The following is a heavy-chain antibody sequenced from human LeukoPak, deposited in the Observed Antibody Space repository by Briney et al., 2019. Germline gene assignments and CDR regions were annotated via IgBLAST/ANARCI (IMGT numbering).Heavy chain of an antibody. Sequence: GGSLRLSCAASGFTFSSYAMSWVRQAPGKGLEWVSAISGSGGSTYYADSVKGRFTISRDNSKNTLYLQMNSLRAEDTAVYYCAKNPWIQLWLLGYFDYWGQGTLVTVSS. J-gene: IGHJ4*02. CDR1: GFTFSSYA. D-gene: IGHD5-18*01. V-gene: IGHV3-23*01. CDR2: ISGSGGST. CDR3: AKNPWIQLWLLGYFDY.